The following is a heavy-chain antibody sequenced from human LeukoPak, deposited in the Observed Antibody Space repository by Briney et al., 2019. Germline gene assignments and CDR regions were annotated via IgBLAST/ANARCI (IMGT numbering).Heavy chain of an antibody. D-gene: IGHD2-2*01. V-gene: IGHV1-2*02. CDR1: GYTLTELS. Sequence: ASVKVSCKVSGYTLTELSMHWVRQAPGQGLEWMGWIDPNSGDTNYAQKFLGRVTMTRDTSVSTVYMELSRLRSDDTAVYYCARVSDIVVVPAPLGVNEFDIWGQGTMVTVSS. J-gene: IGHJ3*02. CDR2: IDPNSGDT. CDR3: ARVSDIVVVPAPLGVNEFDI.